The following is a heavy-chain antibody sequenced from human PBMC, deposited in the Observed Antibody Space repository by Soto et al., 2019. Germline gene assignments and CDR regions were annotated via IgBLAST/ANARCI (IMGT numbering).Heavy chain of an antibody. J-gene: IGHJ4*02. D-gene: IGHD1-26*01. Sequence: QITLKESGPTLVKPTQTLTLTCTFSGFSLTTDRVGVGWIRQPPGEALEWLAVIYWDDSKTYRPSLESRLTTTTDTSKTPVALTMTNMDSLDTATYYCAHAYGGRSLYWGQGTLVTVSS. CDR2: IYWDDSK. CDR1: GFSLTTDRVG. CDR3: AHAYGGRSLY. V-gene: IGHV2-5*02.